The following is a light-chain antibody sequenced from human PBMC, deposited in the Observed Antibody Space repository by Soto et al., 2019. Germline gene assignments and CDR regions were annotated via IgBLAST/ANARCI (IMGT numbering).Light chain of an antibody. CDR3: QQYNSYPVT. J-gene: IGKJ2*01. Sequence: DIQMTQSPSTLSASVGDRVTITCRASQSISSWLAWYQQKPGKAPKLLIYKASSLDSGVPSRFSGSGSGTEITLTISSLQPDDFASYYCQQYNSYPVTFGQGTKLEIK. V-gene: IGKV1-5*03. CDR1: QSISSW. CDR2: KAS.